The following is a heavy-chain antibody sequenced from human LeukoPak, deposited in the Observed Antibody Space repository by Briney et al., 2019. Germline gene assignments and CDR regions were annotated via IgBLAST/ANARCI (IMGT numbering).Heavy chain of an antibody. J-gene: IGHJ5*02. CDR3: ARASGLYYYDSSGYPAFDP. V-gene: IGHV1-69*04. D-gene: IGHD3-22*01. Sequence: ASVKVSCKASGGTFSSYAISWVRQAPGQGLEWMGRIIPILGIANYAQKFQGRVTITADKSTSTAYMELSSLRSEDTAVYCCARASGLYYYDSSGYPAFDPWGQGTLVTVSS. CDR2: IIPILGIA. CDR1: GGTFSSYA.